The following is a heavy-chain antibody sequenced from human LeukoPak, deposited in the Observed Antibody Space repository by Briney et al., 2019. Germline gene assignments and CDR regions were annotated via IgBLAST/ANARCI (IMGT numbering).Heavy chain of an antibody. CDR1: GGSISRYY. CDR2: IYSSENT. Sequence: SETLSLTCTVSGGSISRYYWTWIRQPPGKGLEWIGYIYSSENTYYNPSLKSRVTISVDTSKNQLSLKLSSVTAADTAVYYCARENRYCSGDTCYRWFDPWGQGTLVTVSS. CDR3: ARENRYCSGDTCYRWFDP. J-gene: IGHJ5*02. D-gene: IGHD2-15*01. V-gene: IGHV4-59*01.